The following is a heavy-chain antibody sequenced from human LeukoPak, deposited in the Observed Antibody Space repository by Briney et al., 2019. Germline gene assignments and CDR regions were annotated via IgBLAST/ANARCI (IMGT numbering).Heavy chain of an antibody. J-gene: IGHJ4*02. Sequence: PSETLSLTCTVSGYSISSGYYWGWIRQPPGRGLEWIGSIYHSGSTYYNPSLKSRVTISVDTSKNQFSLKLSSVTAADTAVYYCARDSMKWLAIDCWGQGTLVTVSS. D-gene: IGHD6-19*01. V-gene: IGHV4-38-2*02. CDR2: IYHSGST. CDR3: ARDSMKWLAIDC. CDR1: GYSISSGYY.